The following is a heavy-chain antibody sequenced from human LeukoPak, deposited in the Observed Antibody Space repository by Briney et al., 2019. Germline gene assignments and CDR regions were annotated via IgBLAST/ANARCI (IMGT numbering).Heavy chain of an antibody. V-gene: IGHV4-59*01. J-gene: IGHJ4*02. CDR1: GGSITNYY. CDR2: VHCSGST. CDR3: ARAPRSRGSGLDY. D-gene: IGHD6-19*01. Sequence: PSETLSLTCTVSGGSITNYYWTWIRQAPGKGLEWIGYVHCSGSTNYNPSLKSRVTISEDTSKTQFSLTLSSVTAADTAVYYCARAPRSRGSGLDYWGQGALVTVSS.